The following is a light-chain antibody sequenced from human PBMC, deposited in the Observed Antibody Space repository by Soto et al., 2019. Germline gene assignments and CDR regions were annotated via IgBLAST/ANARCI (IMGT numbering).Light chain of an antibody. CDR3: QQRSNWPLLIT. Sequence: EILLTQSQATLSLSPGERATLSCRASQSVSSYLAWYQQKPGQAPRLLIYDASNRATGIPARFSGSGSGTDFTLTISSLEPEDFAVYYCQQRSNWPLLITFGQGTRLEIK. CDR2: DAS. CDR1: QSVSSY. J-gene: IGKJ5*01. V-gene: IGKV3-11*01.